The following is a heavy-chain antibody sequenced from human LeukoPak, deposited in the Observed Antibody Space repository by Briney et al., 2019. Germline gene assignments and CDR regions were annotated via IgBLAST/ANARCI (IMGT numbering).Heavy chain of an antibody. V-gene: IGHV3-30*18. CDR2: ISYDVDNR. CDR1: GFTVSSYG. D-gene: IGHD3-16*01. J-gene: IGHJ4*02. Sequence: GGSLRLSCAVSGFTVSSYGMHWVRQAPGKGLEWVSVISYDVDNRYYADSVEGRFTISRDNAKNLVYLQMNSLRAEDTAVYYCAKVNSQTDMLKYFDYWGQGTLVTVSS. CDR3: AKVNSQTDMLKYFDY.